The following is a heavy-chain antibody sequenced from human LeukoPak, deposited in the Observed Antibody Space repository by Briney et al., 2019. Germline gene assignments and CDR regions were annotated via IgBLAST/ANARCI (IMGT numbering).Heavy chain of an antibody. CDR3: ARVGVAAAGTYYYYYMDV. V-gene: IGHV3-7*01. CDR1: GFTFSSYS. Sequence: GGSLRLSCAASGFTFSSYSMNWVRQAPGKGLEWVANIKQDGSEKYYVDSVKGRFTISRDNAKNSLYLQMNSLRAEDTAVYYCARVGVAAAGTYYYYYMDVWGKGTTVTVSS. J-gene: IGHJ6*03. CDR2: IKQDGSEK. D-gene: IGHD6-13*01.